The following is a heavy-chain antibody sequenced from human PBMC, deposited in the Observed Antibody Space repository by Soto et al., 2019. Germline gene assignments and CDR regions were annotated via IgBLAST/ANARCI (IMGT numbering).Heavy chain of an antibody. CDR3: ARDRAAGGY. CDR1: GFTFSSYA. D-gene: IGHD6-13*01. CDR2: ISSGGSTV. J-gene: IGHJ4*02. Sequence: GGSLRLSCAASGFTFSSYAMSWVRQAPGKGLEWVSYISSGGSTVHYADSVRGRFTVSRDNARNSLYLQMNTLRVEDTALYYCARDRAAGGYWGQGTLVTVSS. V-gene: IGHV3-48*03.